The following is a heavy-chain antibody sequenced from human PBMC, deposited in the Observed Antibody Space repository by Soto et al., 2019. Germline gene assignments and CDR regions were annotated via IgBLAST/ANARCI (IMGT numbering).Heavy chain of an antibody. CDR1: GGSFNRHT. Sequence: QVQLVQSGAEVRKPGSSVRVSCKASGGSFNRHTISWVRQAPGQGLEWMGGIIPIFGTANHAQKFQGRVTMSADESTSTVYMELSSLRSDDTAIYYCARGWGYDSTDYYYAYWGQGTLVIVSS. V-gene: IGHV1-69*01. CDR2: IIPIFGTA. D-gene: IGHD3-22*01. CDR3: ARGWGYDSTDYYYAY. J-gene: IGHJ4*02.